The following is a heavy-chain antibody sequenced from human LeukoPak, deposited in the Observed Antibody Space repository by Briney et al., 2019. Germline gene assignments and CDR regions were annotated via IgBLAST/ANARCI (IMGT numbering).Heavy chain of an antibody. CDR3: ARVKMATISPFDY. CDR2: ISAYNGNT. J-gene: IGHJ4*02. D-gene: IGHD5-24*01. V-gene: IGHV1-18*01. CDR1: GYTFTSYG. Sequence: ASVKVSCKASGYTFTSYGISWVRQAPGQGLEWMGWISAYNGNTNYAQKFQGRVTITADKSTSTAYMELSSLRSEDTAVYYCARVKMATISPFDYWGQGTLVTVSS.